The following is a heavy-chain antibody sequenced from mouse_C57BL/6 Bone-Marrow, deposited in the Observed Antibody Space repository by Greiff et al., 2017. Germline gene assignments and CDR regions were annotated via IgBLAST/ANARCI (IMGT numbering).Heavy chain of an antibody. CDR2: IDPENGAT. J-gene: IGHJ2*01. CDR1: GFNIKDDY. CDR3: GSSYYYFDY. V-gene: IGHV14-4*01. Sequence: VQLKESGAELVRPGASVKLSCTASGFNIKDDYMHWVKQRPEQGLEWIGWIDPENGATEYASKFQGKAPITADTSSNTAYLQLSSLASEDTAVYYCGSSYYYFDYWGQGTTRTVSS. D-gene: IGHD1-1*01.